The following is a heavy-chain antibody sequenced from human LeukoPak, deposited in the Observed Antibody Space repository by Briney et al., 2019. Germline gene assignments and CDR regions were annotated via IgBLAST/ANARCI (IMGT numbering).Heavy chain of an antibody. J-gene: IGHJ6*03. Sequence: GGSLRLSCAASGFTFSSYEMNWVRQAPGKGLEWVSYISSSGSTIYYADSVKGRFTISRDNAKNSLYLQMNSLRAEDTAVYYCARGYCSGGSCYLTRNLRYYYYYMDVWGKGTTVTVSS. D-gene: IGHD2-15*01. CDR2: ISSSGSTI. CDR1: GFTFSSYE. CDR3: ARGYCSGGSCYLTRNLRYYYYYMDV. V-gene: IGHV3-48*03.